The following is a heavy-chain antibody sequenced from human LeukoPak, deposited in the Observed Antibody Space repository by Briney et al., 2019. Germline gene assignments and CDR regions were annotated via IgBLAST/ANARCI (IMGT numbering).Heavy chain of an antibody. D-gene: IGHD4-23*01. CDR2: IYFTGST. Sequence: PSQTLSLTCTVSGGSISSENYYWSWIRQHPGKGLEWIGYIYFTGSTYYNPSLKSRVTISVDTSKNQFSLKLNSVTAADTAVYYCARDNRGYSVDYWGQGTLVTVSS. CDR3: ARDNRGYSVDY. J-gene: IGHJ4*02. CDR1: GGSISSENYY. V-gene: IGHV4-31*03.